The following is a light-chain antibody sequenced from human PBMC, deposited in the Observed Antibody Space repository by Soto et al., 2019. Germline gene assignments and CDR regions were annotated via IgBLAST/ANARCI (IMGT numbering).Light chain of an antibody. J-gene: IGLJ2*01. Sequence: QSALTQPPSASGSPGQSVAISCTGTSSDAGGYNSVSWYQLHPGKAPKLMIYEVSKRPSGVPDRFSGSKSGNTASLTVSGLQAEDEADYYCSSYAGSNNVVFGGGTKLTVL. CDR3: SSYAGSNNVV. V-gene: IGLV2-8*01. CDR2: EVS. CDR1: SSDAGGYNS.